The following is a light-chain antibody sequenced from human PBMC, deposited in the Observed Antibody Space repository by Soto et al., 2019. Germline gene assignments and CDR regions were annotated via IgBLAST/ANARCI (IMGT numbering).Light chain of an antibody. CDR3: CSSAGSYYV. V-gene: IGLV2-11*01. Sequence: QSALTQPRSVSGSPGQSVTISCTGTSSDVGGYNYVSWYHQHPGKAPKLMIYDVSKRPSGAPDRFSGAKSGNTASLTISGLQAKDEPDYYCCSSAGSYYVFGTGTKLNVL. CDR2: DVS. CDR1: SSDVGGYNY. J-gene: IGLJ1*01.